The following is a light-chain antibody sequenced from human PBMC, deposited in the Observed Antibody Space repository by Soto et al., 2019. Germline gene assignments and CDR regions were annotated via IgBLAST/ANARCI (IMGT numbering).Light chain of an antibody. CDR3: QKYNSVWT. CDR2: AAS. CDR1: LGISNY. Sequence: DIQMTQAPSSLSASVGDRLTITCRASLGISNYLAWYQQKPGKVPXXLIYAASTLQSGVPSRFSGSGSGTDFTLTISSLQPEDVATDDCQKYNSVWTFGQGTKVDIK. J-gene: IGKJ1*01. V-gene: IGKV1-27*01.